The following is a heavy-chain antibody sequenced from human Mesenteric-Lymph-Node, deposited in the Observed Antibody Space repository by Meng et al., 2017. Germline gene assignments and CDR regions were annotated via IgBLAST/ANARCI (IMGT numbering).Heavy chain of an antibody. Sequence: ASVKVSCKTTGYNFPEFAISWVRQAPGQGLEWMGWISPYNGNTDYLRDLQGRVTMTADTSTTTAYMELRSLRSDDTAVYYCARDQDYSSGWFDYYYGMDVWGLGTTVTVSS. CDR1: GYNFPEFA. J-gene: IGHJ6*02. D-gene: IGHD6-19*01. CDR3: ARDQDYSSGWFDYYYGMDV. CDR2: ISPYNGNT. V-gene: IGHV1-18*01.